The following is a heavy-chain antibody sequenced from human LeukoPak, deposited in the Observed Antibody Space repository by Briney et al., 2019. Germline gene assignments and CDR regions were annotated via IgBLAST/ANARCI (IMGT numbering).Heavy chain of an antibody. V-gene: IGHV6-1*01. J-gene: IGHJ5*02. CDR3: AKDDATYGSGRAGFDP. CDR2: TYYRSKWYN. D-gene: IGHD3-10*01. CDR1: GDSVSNNNFA. Sequence: SQTLSLTCAISGDSVSNNNFAWNWIRQSPSRGLEWLGRTYYRSKWYNDYAVSVKSRITINPDTSKNQFSLQLNSVTPEDTAVYYCAKDDATYGSGRAGFDPWGQGTLVTVSS.